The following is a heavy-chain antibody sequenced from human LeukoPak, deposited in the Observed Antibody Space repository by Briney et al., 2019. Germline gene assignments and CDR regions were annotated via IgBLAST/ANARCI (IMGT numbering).Heavy chain of an antibody. J-gene: IGHJ6*02. V-gene: IGHV4-39*01. CDR1: GGSISSSSYY. CDR3: ARHVGGNSYYGMDV. CDR2: IYYSGST. Sequence: SETLSLTCTVSGGSISSSSYYWGWIRQPPGKGLEWIGSIYYSGSTCYNPSLKSRVTISVDTSKNQVSLKLSSVTAADTAVYYCARHVGGNSYYGMDVWGQGTTVTVSS.